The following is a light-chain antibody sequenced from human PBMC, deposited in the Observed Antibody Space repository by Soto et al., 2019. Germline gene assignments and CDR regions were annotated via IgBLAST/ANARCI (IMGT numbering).Light chain of an antibody. J-gene: IGKJ2*01. CDR1: QSISNNY. V-gene: IGKV3-20*01. CDR3: QQYGRSLPT. Sequence: ENVLTQSPAILSLSPGERVTLSCRASQSISNNYLAWYQQKPGQAPRVLIYGASSRATGIPDRFSGSGSGTDFTLTISRLQPEDFALYYCQQYGRSLPTVGRGTKLEIK. CDR2: GAS.